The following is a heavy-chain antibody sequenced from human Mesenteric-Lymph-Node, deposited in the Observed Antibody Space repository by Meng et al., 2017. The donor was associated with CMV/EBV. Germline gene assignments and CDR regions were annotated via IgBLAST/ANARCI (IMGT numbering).Heavy chain of an antibody. D-gene: IGHD3-3*01. V-gene: IGHV4-34*01. Sequence: GSLSLTCAVYGGSFSGYYWSWIRQPPGKGLEWIGEINHSGSTNYNPSLKSRVTISVDTSKNQFSLKLSSVTAADTAVYYCAREGPPRYSDFWSGYPKPNYFDYWGQGTLVTVSS. CDR1: GGSFSGYY. CDR2: INHSGST. J-gene: IGHJ4*02. CDR3: AREGPPRYSDFWSGYPKPNYFDY.